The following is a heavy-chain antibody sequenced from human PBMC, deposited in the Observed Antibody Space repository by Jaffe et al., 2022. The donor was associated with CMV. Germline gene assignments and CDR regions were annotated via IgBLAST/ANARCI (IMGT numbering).Heavy chain of an antibody. D-gene: IGHD5-18*01. Sequence: EVQLVESGGGLVQPGGSLRLSCAASGFTFSSYWMSWVRQAPGKGLEWVANIKQDGSEKYYVDSVKGRFTISRDNAKNSLYLQMNSLRAEDTAVYYCARARVSRRGYSYVFYYYYYMDVWGKGTTVTVSS. CDR2: IKQDGSEK. J-gene: IGHJ6*03. V-gene: IGHV3-7*03. CDR3: ARARVSRRGYSYVFYYYYYMDV. CDR1: GFTFSSYW.